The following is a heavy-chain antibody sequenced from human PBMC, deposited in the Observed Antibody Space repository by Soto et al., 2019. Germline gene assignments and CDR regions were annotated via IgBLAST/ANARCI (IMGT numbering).Heavy chain of an antibody. CDR3: GGKGGGGYYYYGMDV. J-gene: IGHJ6*02. Sequence: SETLSLTCTVSGGSISSGGYYWSWIRQHPGKGLEWIGYIYYSGSTYYNPSLKSRVTISVDTSKNQFSLKLSSVTAADTAVYYWGGKGGGGYYYYGMDVWGQGTTVTVSS. CDR2: IYYSGST. V-gene: IGHV4-31*03. CDR1: GGSISSGGYY. D-gene: IGHD3-16*01.